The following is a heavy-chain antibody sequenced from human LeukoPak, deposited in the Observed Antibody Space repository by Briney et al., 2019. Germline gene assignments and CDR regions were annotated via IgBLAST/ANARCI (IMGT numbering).Heavy chain of an antibody. V-gene: IGHV6-1*01. CDR1: GDSVSSNSAA. D-gene: IGHD5-24*01. Sequence: SQTLSLTCAISGDSVSSNSAAWNWIRQSPSRGLEWLGRTYYRSKWYNDYAVSVTSRININPDSSKNQFSLQLNSVTPEDTAVYYCARVAEMEYNWFDSWGQGTLVTVSS. CDR2: TYYRSKWYN. CDR3: ARVAEMEYNWFDS. J-gene: IGHJ5*01.